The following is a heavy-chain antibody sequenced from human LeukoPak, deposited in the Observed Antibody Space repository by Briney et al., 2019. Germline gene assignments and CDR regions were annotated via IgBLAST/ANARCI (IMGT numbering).Heavy chain of an antibody. CDR3: ASADYYDSSGLDY. V-gene: IGHV1-2*02. Sequence: SVKVSCKASGYTFTGYYMHWVRQAPGQGLEWMGWINPNSGGTNYAQKFQGRVTMTRDTSISTAYMELSRLRSDDTAVYYCASADYYDSSGLDYWGQGTLVTVSS. J-gene: IGHJ4*02. CDR1: GYTFTGYY. D-gene: IGHD3-22*01. CDR2: INPNSGGT.